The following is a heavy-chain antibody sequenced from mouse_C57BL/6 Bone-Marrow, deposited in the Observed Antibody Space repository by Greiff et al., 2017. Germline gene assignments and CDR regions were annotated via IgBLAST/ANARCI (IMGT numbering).Heavy chain of an antibody. CDR1: GFSLPSYG. Sequence: VQLVESGPGLVQPSQSLSISCTVSGFSLPSYGVHWVRQPPGKGLAWLGVIWSGGSTDYYAAFISSLSISKDNYNSKVVYKMNSMQADDTAIYYCAKSSLYGRIAYWGQGTSVTVSA. D-gene: IGHD1-1*01. J-gene: IGHJ3*01. CDR2: IWSGGST. V-gene: IGHV2-4*01. CDR3: AKSSLYGRIAY.